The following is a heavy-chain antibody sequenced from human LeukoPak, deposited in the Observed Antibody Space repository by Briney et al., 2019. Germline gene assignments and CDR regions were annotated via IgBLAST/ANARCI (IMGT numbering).Heavy chain of an antibody. CDR1: GYTFTSYD. J-gene: IGHJ6*03. CDR3: ARDESIAAAYYMDV. V-gene: IGHV1-8*01. Sequence: ASVKVSCKASGYTFTSYDINWVRQATGQGLEWMGWMNPNSGNTGYAQKFQGRVTITTDESTSTAYMELSSLRSEDTAVYYCARDESIAAAYYMDVWGKGTTVTVSS. CDR2: MNPNSGNT. D-gene: IGHD6-13*01.